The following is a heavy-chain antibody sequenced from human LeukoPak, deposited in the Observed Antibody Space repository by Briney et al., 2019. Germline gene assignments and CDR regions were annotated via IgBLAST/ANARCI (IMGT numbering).Heavy chain of an antibody. CDR3: AAGSKEQWLTFDY. V-gene: IGHV1-58*01. CDR2: IVVGSGNT. J-gene: IGHJ4*02. D-gene: IGHD6-19*01. Sequence: ASVKVSCKASGFTFTSSAVQWVRQARGQRLQWIGWIVVGSGNTNYAQKFQERVTITRDMSTSTAYMELSSLRSEDTAVYYCAAGSKEQWLTFDYWGQGTLVTVSS. CDR1: GFTFTSSA.